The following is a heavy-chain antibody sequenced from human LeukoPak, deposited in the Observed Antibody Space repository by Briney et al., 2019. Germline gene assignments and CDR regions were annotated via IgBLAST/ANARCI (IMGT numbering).Heavy chain of an antibody. CDR2: IYSGGST. D-gene: IGHD3-3*01. CDR1: GFTVSSNY. Sequence: PGGSLRLSCAASGFTVSSNYMSWVRQAPGRGLEWVSVIYSGGSTYYADSVKGRFTIYRDNSKNTLYLQMNSLRAEDMAVYYWARVTIFGGGVCDYWGQRTLVTVSS. CDR3: ARVTIFGGGVCDY. J-gene: IGHJ4*02. V-gene: IGHV3-66*02.